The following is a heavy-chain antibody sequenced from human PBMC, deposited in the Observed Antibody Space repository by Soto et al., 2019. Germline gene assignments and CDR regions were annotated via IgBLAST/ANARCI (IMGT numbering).Heavy chain of an antibody. J-gene: IGHJ4*02. Sequence: APGKGLEWVSVIYSGGSTYYADSVKGRFTISRDNSENTLYLQMNSLRAEDTAVYYCARTCSGGTCSFDYWGQGTLGTVSS. CDR3: ARTCSGGTCSFDY. V-gene: IGHV3-66*01. CDR2: IYSGGST. D-gene: IGHD2-15*01.